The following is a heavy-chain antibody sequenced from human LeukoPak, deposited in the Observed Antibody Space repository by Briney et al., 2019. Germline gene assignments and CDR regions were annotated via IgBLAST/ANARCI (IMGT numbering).Heavy chain of an antibody. CDR1: DGSMSNYY. CDR2: IYCSGST. D-gene: IGHD6-19*01. CDR3: ARIYNSSQWLAPGDH. J-gene: IGHJ4*02. V-gene: IGHV4-59*01. Sequence: SETLSLTCTVSDGSMSNYYWSWIRQPPGKGLEWIGHIYCSGSTTYNPPLKSRVTMSVDTSKNQFSLKLRSVTAADTALYYCARIYNSSQWLAPGDHWGQGTLVTVSS.